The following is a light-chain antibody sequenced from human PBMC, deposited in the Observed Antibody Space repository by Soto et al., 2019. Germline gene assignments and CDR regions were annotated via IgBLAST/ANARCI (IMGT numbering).Light chain of an antibody. CDR3: QQYGSSGT. Sequence: EIVLTQSACTLSLSAGERATLSWGASQSVSNNYLAWYQQKPGQAPRLLIYGASNRATGIPDRFSGSASGTDFTLTISRLEPEDFAVDYCQQYGSSGTFGQGTKVDIK. CDR2: GAS. J-gene: IGKJ1*01. V-gene: IGKV3-20*01. CDR1: QSVSNNY.